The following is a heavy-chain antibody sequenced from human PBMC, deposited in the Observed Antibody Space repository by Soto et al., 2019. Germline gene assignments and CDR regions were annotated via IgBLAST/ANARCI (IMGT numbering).Heavy chain of an antibody. D-gene: IGHD6-19*01. J-gene: IGHJ4*02. CDR1: GFTFSSYW. CDR2: IKKDGSEK. Sequence: LRLSCEASGFTFSSYWMNWVRQAPGKGLEWVAIIKKDGSEKYYVDSVKGRFTISRDNAKNSLYLQMNDLRAEDTAVYYCAGGSGRLIDYWGRGTLVTVSS. CDR3: AGGSGRLIDY. V-gene: IGHV3-7*03.